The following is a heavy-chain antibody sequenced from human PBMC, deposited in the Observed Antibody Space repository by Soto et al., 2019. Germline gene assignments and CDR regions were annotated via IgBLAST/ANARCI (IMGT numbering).Heavy chain of an antibody. CDR2: ISADTGNT. D-gene: IGHD2-2*02. Sequence: ASVKVSCKASGYTFTNYGISWVRQAPGQGLEWMGWISADTGNTNYAQKLQDRVTMTTDTSTTTAYMELRSLTSDDTALYFCAREGTIRTDAFDIWGQGTMVTVSS. J-gene: IGHJ3*02. CDR3: AREGTIRTDAFDI. CDR1: GYTFTNYG. V-gene: IGHV1-18*01.